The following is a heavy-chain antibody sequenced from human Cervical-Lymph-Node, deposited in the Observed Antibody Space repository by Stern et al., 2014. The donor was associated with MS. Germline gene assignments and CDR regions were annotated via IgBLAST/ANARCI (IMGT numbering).Heavy chain of an antibody. J-gene: IGHJ4*02. V-gene: IGHV3-73*01. Sequence: VQLEESGGGLVQPGGSLKLSCVASGIIFSGTSMHWVRQASGNGLEWIGRIRSRANGQTTVYTASVKGRFTISRDDSKNTAYLQMNSLKTEDTAVYYCVSDGSGWRNWGQGTLVTVSS. CDR1: GIIFSGTS. CDR2: IRSRANGQTT. D-gene: IGHD3-10*01. CDR3: VSDGSGWRN.